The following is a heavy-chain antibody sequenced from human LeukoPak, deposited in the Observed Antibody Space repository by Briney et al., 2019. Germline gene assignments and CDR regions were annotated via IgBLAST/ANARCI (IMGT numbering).Heavy chain of an antibody. Sequence: PSETLSLTCTVSGGSVGSGTFYWSWIRQPPGKGLEWIGDIYYSGSTNYNPSLKSRVTISVDMSTNQFSLKLISVTAADTAVYYCARERAYYYESSGCREIYNWFHPWGQGTLVTVSS. V-gene: IGHV4-61*01. J-gene: IGHJ5*02. D-gene: IGHD3-22*01. CDR2: IYYSGST. CDR1: GGSVGSGTFY. CDR3: ARERAYYYESSGCREIYNWFHP.